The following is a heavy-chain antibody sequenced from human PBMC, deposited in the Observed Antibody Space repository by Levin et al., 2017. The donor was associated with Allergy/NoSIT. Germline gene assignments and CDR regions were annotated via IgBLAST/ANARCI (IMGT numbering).Heavy chain of an antibody. CDR1: GFTFSSYS. V-gene: IGHV3-21*01. Sequence: GESLKISCAASGFTFSSYSMNWVRQAPGKGLEWVSSISSSSSYIYYADSVKGRFTISRDNAKNSLYLQMNSLRAEDTAVYYCARERYGDPRGIWGQGTLVTVSS. CDR2: ISSSSSYI. CDR3: ARERYGDPRGI. D-gene: IGHD4-17*01. J-gene: IGHJ4*02.